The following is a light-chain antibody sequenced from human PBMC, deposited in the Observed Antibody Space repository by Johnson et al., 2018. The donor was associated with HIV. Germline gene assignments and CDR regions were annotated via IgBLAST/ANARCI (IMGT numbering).Light chain of an antibody. V-gene: IGLV1-51*02. CDR1: SSTIGNNY. CDR2: KNN. Sequence: QSVLTQPPSVSAAPGQTVTISCSGSSSTIGNNYVSWNQVLPGTAPKLLIYKNNERPSGIPDRFSGAKSGTSANLGITGPKNGDEADYYCGTWDTSLRGGGVFGTGTKVTVL. CDR3: GTWDTSLRGGGV. J-gene: IGLJ1*01.